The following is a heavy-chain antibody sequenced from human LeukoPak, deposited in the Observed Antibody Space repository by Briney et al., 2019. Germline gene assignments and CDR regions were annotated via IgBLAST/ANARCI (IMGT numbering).Heavy chain of an antibody. D-gene: IGHD1-26*01. CDR3: ARRQSEVGSYYCFGGLDY. CDR1: GYSISSGYY. V-gene: IGHV4-38-2*01. J-gene: IGHJ4*02. CDR2: SYHSGRT. Sequence: PSETLSLTCAVSGYSISSGYYWGCSRRPPGKGREWIGSSYHSGRTYNNPCLKNRVTISVDTSKNQCTLKLSSVTAADTAVYYCARRQSEVGSYYCFGGLDYWGQGTLVTVSS.